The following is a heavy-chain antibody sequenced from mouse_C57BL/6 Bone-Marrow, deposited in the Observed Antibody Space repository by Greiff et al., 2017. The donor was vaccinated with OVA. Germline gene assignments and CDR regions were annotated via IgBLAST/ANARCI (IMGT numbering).Heavy chain of an antibody. CDR2: ISYDGSN. J-gene: IGHJ2*01. CDR3: ARKRGQLRLDY. CDR1: GYSITSGYY. Sequence: VQLKQSGPGLVKPSQSLSLTCSVTGYSITSGYYWNWIRQFPGNKLEWMGYISYDGSNNYNPSLKNRISITRDTSKNQFFLKLNSVTTEDTATYYCARKRGQLRLDYWGQGTTLTVSS. D-gene: IGHD3-2*02. V-gene: IGHV3-6*01.